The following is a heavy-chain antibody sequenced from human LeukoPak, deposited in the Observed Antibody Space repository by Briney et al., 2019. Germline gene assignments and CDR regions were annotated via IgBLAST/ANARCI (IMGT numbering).Heavy chain of an antibody. Sequence: GGSLRLSCAASGFTFSSYAMSWVRQAPGKGLEWVSAISGSGGSTYYADSVQGRFTISRDNSKNTLYLQMNSLRAEDTAVYYCAKVRSYSSTWYYFDYWGQGTLVTVSS. CDR2: ISGSGGST. CDR3: AKVRSYSSTWYYFDY. V-gene: IGHV3-23*01. CDR1: GFTFSSYA. D-gene: IGHD6-13*01. J-gene: IGHJ4*02.